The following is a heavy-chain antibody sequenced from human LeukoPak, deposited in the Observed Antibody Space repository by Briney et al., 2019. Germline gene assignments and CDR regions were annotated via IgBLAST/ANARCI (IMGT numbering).Heavy chain of an antibody. J-gene: IGHJ6*03. CDR2: IYTSGST. V-gene: IGHV4-61*02. CDR3: AREDYYYYYYMDV. CDR1: GGSISSGSYY. Sequence: NPSETLSLTCTVSGGSISSGSYYWSWIRQPAGKGLEWIGRIYTSGSTNYNPSLKSRVTTSVDTSKNQFSLKLSSVTAADTAVYYCAREDYYYYYYMDVWGKGTTVTISS.